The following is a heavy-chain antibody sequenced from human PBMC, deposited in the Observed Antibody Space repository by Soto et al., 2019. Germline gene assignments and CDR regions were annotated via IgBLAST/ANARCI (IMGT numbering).Heavy chain of an antibody. D-gene: IGHD2-2*01. Sequence: GGSLRLSCAASGFTFSSYWMYWVRQAPGKGLVWVSRISSDGTSTTYADSVKGRFTISRDNAKNTLYLQLNSLRAEDTAVYYCTRVPNCDSSSCYSYFDFWGQGALVTVSS. CDR2: ISSDGTST. CDR1: GFTFSSYW. V-gene: IGHV3-74*01. J-gene: IGHJ4*02. CDR3: TRVPNCDSSSCYSYFDF.